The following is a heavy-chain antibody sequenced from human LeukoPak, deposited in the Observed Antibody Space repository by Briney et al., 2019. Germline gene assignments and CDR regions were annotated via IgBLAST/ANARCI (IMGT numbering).Heavy chain of an antibody. J-gene: IGHJ4*02. CDR3: ARDPSAADLFDY. V-gene: IGHV3-74*01. CDR2: INSDGSST. CDR1: GFTFSGYE. Sequence: GGSLRLSCAASGFTFSGYEMNWVRQAPGKGLVWVSRINSDGSSTSYADSVKGRFTISRDNAKNTLYLQMNSLRAEDTAVYYCARDPSAADLFDYWGQGTLVTVSS. D-gene: IGHD6-13*01.